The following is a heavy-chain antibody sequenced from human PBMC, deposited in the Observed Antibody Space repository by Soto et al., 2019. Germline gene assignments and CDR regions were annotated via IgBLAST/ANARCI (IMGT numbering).Heavy chain of an antibody. CDR3: ARAVAPYLGTWFDP. V-gene: IGHV4-30-2*01. CDR1: GGSISSGNSYA. D-gene: IGHD3-16*01. J-gene: IGHJ5*02. CDR2: ISHTGRT. Sequence: QLQLQESGSGLVKPSQTLSLTCAVSGGSISSGNSYAWSWIRQPPGKGLEWIGSISHTGRTSYNPSLTGRVTMSVDKSKNQFSLKLSSVTAADIAVYYCARAVAPYLGTWFDPCGQGSLVIVSS.